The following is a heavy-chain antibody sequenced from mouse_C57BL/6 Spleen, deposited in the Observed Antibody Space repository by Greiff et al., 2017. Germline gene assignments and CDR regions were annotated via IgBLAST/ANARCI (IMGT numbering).Heavy chain of an antibody. CDR2: FYPGNGDT. D-gene: IGHD1-1*01. Sequence: QVQLKESGAELVRPGASVKMSCKASGYTFTSYNMHWVKQTPRQGLEWIGAFYPGNGDTSYNQKFKGKATLTVDKSSSTAYMQLSSLTSEDSAVYFCAGGYYGSSLYAMDYWGQGTSVTVSS. J-gene: IGHJ4*01. V-gene: IGHV1-12*01. CDR3: AGGYYGSSLYAMDY. CDR1: GYTFTSYN.